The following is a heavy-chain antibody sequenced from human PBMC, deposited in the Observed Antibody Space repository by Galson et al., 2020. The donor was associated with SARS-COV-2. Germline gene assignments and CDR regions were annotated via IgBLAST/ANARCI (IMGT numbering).Heavy chain of an antibody. D-gene: IGHD2-15*01. CDR1: GGSISSGGYS. CDR3: ARAVYCSGGSCSGDDAFDI. V-gene: IGHV4-30-2*01. J-gene: IGHJ3*02. CDR2: IYHSGST. Sequence: SETLSLTCAVSGGSISSGGYSWSWIRQPPGKGLEWIGYIYHSGSTYYNPSLKSRVTISVDRSKNQFSLKLSSVTAAATAVYYCARAVYCSGGSCSGDDAFDIWGQGTMVTVSS.